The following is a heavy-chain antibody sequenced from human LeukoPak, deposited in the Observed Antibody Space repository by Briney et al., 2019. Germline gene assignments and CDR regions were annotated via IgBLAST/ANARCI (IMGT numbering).Heavy chain of an antibody. D-gene: IGHD4-17*01. CDR3: ARDTRTDAIVTTGNY. V-gene: IGHV1-2*06. CDR2: INPNSGGT. Sequence: ASVKVSCKASGYTFTGYYMHWVRRAPGQGLEWMGRINPNSGGTNYAQKFQGRVTMTRDTSISTAYMELSRLRSDDTAVYYCARDTRTDAIVTTGNYWGQGTLVTVSS. CDR1: GYTFTGYY. J-gene: IGHJ4*02.